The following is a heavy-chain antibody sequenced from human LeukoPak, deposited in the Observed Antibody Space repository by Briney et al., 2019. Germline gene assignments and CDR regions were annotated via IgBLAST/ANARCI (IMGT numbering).Heavy chain of an antibody. CDR3: ARGPYYDSPLYYFDY. J-gene: IGHJ4*02. CDR1: GDSVSSNSAA. D-gene: IGHD3-22*01. CDR2: TYYRSKWYN. Sequence: SQTLSLTCAISGDSVSSNSAAWNWIRQSPSRGLEWLGRTYYRSKWYNDYAVSVKSRITINPDTSKNQFSMHPNSVTPEDTAVYYCARGPYYDSPLYYFDYWGQGTLVTVSS. V-gene: IGHV6-1*01.